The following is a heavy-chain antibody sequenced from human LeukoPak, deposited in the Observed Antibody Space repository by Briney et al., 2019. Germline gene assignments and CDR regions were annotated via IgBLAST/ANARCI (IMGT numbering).Heavy chain of an antibody. J-gene: IGHJ4*02. CDR2: ITASSTAI. CDR3: ARTYYDILTGYNPYFDY. V-gene: IGHV3-21*01. D-gene: IGHD3-9*01. Sequence: GGSLSLSCAAPGFPFNTYTMNWVRQAPGKGLEWVSSITASSTAIYSADSVKGRFTISRDNAKNFLYLQMNSLRAEDTAVYYCARTYYDILTGYNPYFDYWGQGILVTVSS. CDR1: GFPFNTYT.